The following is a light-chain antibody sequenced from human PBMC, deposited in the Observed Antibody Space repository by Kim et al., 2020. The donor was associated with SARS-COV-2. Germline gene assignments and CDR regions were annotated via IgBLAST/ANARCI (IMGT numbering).Light chain of an antibody. J-gene: IGKJ1*01. CDR1: QSVTDS. CDR3: QQYNNWPWT. CDR2: DAS. Sequence: EIVMTQSPATLSVSPGERVTLSCRATQSVTDSLAWYQQKPGQAPCLLIYDASNRAPGISARFSGSGSGTDFTLTISSLQSEDFAVYYCQQYNNWPWTFGQGTKVDIK. V-gene: IGKV3-15*01.